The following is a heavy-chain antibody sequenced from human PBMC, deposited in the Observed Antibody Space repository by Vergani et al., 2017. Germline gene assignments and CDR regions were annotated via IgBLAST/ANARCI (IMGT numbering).Heavy chain of an antibody. D-gene: IGHD3-16*01. Sequence: QMQLQESGPGLVKASETLSLTCTVSGDSIISRSYYWGWIRQPPRKGLEWSRSIDNSGNDDSSSSLKSRVTISADTSKNQFSLRLTSVTAADTAVYYCASGKYYSDCTSQFRGRYFDVWGRGTLVTVPS. J-gene: IGHJ2*01. CDR3: ASGKYYSDCTSQFRGRYFDV. V-gene: IGHV4-39*01. CDR1: GDSIISRSYY. CDR2: IDNSGND.